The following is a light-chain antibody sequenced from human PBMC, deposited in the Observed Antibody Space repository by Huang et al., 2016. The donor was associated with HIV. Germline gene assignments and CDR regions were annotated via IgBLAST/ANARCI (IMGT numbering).Light chain of an antibody. CDR1: QSVGSN. J-gene: IGKJ1*01. CDR3: QQHNSWPRT. Sequence: EIVMTQSPATLSVSPGERATLSCRSSQSVGSNLAWYQQRRGQAPRLLIYTASTRATGIPARFSGSVSGTEFTLTVSSLKSEDFAVYYCQQHNSWPRTFGQGTRV. CDR2: TAS. V-gene: IGKV3-15*01.